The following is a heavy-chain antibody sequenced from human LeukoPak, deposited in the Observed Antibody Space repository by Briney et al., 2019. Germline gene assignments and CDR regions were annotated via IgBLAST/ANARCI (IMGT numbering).Heavy chain of an antibody. V-gene: IGHV3-23*01. Sequence: PGGSLRLSCAASGFTFSSYAMSWVRQAPGKGLECVSAISGSGGSTYYADSVKGRFTISRDNSKNTLYLQMNSLRAEDTAVYYCAKVNHREFDYGGSPRWYFDLWGRGTLVTVSS. J-gene: IGHJ2*01. CDR2: ISGSGGST. D-gene: IGHD4-23*01. CDR3: AKVNHREFDYGGSPRWYFDL. CDR1: GFTFSSYA.